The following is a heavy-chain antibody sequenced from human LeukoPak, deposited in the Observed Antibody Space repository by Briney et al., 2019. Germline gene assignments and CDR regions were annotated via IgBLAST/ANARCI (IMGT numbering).Heavy chain of an antibody. V-gene: IGHV4-30-4*01. J-gene: IGHJ4*02. D-gene: IGHD3-3*01. CDR2: IYYSGST. Sequence: PSETLSLTCTVSGGSISSGDYYWSWIRQPPGKGLEWIVYIYYSGSTYYNPSLKSRVTISVDTSKNQFSLKLSSVTAADTAVYYCARGNTYYDFWSGYSWPYYFDYWGQGTLVTVSS. CDR1: GGSISSGDYY. CDR3: ARGNTYYDFWSGYSWPYYFDY.